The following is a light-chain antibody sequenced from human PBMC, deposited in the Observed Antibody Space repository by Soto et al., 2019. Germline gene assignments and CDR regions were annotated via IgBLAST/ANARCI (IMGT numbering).Light chain of an antibody. V-gene: IGKV3-20*01. CDR2: GAS. CDR3: QRYGGPSWT. CDR1: QSVTSNY. J-gene: IGKJ1*01. Sequence: EIVLTQSPGTLSLSPGERATHSCRASQSVTSNYLAWYQQKPGQAPRLLIFGASSRATGIPDKFSGSGSGTDFTLTISRLEPDDFAVYYCQRYGGPSWTFGQGTRVEIK.